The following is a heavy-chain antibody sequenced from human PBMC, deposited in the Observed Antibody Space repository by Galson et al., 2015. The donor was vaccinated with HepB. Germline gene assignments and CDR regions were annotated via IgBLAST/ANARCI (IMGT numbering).Heavy chain of an antibody. J-gene: IGHJ5*02. Sequence: SVKVSCKASGGTFSSYGISWVRQAPGQGLEWMGGIIPTFGIANYAQKFQGRVTITADESTSTAYMELSRLRSEDTAVYYCVSDKMGRIAAAVPNWFDPWGQGTLVTVSS. V-gene: IGHV1-69*13. CDR2: IIPTFGIA. CDR1: GGTFSSYG. CDR3: VSDKMGRIAAAVPNWFDP. D-gene: IGHD6-13*01.